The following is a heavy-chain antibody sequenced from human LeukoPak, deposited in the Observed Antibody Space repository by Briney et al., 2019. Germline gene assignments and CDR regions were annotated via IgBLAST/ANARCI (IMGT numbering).Heavy chain of an antibody. Sequence: SETLSLTCTVSGGSVTSYYCNWVRQPPGRGLEWIGYIYYSGGTNYNPSLESRVTISLDTAKNQFSLKLRSVTAEDTAVYYCATTGATSPYSVSWFNIEYWGQGTLVTVSS. V-gene: IGHV4-59*08. CDR2: IYYSGGT. D-gene: IGHD6-13*01. CDR1: GGSVTSYY. J-gene: IGHJ4*02. CDR3: ATTGATSPYSVSWFNIEY.